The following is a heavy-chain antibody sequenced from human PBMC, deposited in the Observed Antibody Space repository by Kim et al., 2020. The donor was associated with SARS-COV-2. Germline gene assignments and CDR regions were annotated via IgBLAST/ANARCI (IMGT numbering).Heavy chain of an antibody. V-gene: IGHV3-21*01. CDR3: ARDKEPAELYYYYGMDV. CDR1: GFTFSSYS. Sequence: GGSLRLSCAASGFTFSSYSMNWVRQAPGKGLEWVSSISSSSSYIYYADSVKGRFTISRDNAKNSLYLQMNSLRAEDTAVYYCARDKEPAELYYYYGMDVWGQGDHGHRLL. J-gene: IGHJ6*02. D-gene: IGHD1-26*01. CDR2: ISSSSSYI.